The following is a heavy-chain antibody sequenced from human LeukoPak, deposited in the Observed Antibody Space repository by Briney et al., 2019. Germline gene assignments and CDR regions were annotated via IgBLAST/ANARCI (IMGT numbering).Heavy chain of an antibody. CDR3: ARGVLRFLEWSYYYYYYMDV. Sequence: SETLSLTCTVSGGSISSSSYYWGWIRQPPGKGLEWIGSIYYSGSTYYNPSLKSRVTISVDTSKNQFSLKLSSVTAADTAVYYCARGVLRFLEWSYYYYYYMDVWGKGTTVTVSS. CDR2: IYYSGST. CDR1: GGSISSSSYY. J-gene: IGHJ6*03. V-gene: IGHV4-39*07. D-gene: IGHD3-3*01.